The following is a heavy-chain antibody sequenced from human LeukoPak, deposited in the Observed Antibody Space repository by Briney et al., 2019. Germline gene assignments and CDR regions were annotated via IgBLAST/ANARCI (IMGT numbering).Heavy chain of an antibody. J-gene: IGHJ4*02. V-gene: IGHV4-34*01. CDR3: ARLNTITMIVVVIKGFDY. CDR2: INHSGST. D-gene: IGHD3-22*01. Sequence: SETLSLTCAAYGGSFSGYYWSWIRQPPGKGLEWIGEINHSGSTNYNPSLKSRVTISVDTSKNQFSLKLSSVTAADTAVYYCARLNTITMIVVVIKGFDYWGQGTLVTVSS. CDR1: GGSFSGYY.